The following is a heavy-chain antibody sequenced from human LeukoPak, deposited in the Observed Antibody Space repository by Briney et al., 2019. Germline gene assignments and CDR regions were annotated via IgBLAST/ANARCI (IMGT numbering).Heavy chain of an antibody. J-gene: IGHJ4*02. CDR2: ISGRGGIT. V-gene: IGHV3-23*01. CDR1: GFTFSNYA. CDR3: AKDSDGGCSSTSCYPDY. D-gene: IGHD2-2*01. Sequence: PGGSLRLSCAASGFTFSNYAMSWVRQAPGKGLEWVSVISGRGGITYYADSVKGRFTISRDNSKNSLYLQMNSLRAEDTARYYCAKDSDGGCSSTSCYPDYWGQGTLVTVSS.